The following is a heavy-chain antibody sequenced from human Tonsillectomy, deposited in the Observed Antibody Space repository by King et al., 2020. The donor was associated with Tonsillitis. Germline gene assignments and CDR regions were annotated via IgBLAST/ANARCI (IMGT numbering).Heavy chain of an antibody. V-gene: IGHV4-34*12. CDR3: AGSSGDSEY. Sequence: VQLQQWGAGLLKPSETLSLTCAVYGGSFSDYYWSWIRQPPGKGLEWIGEIIHSGSTSYNPSLKSRVTISVDTSKNQFSLMLSSVTAADTAVYYCAGSSGDSEYWGQGTPVTVSS. CDR1: GGSFSDYY. J-gene: IGHJ4*02. CDR2: IIHSGST. D-gene: IGHD2-15*01.